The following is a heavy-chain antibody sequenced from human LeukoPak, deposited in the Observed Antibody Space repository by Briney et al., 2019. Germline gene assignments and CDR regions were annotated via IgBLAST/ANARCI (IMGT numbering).Heavy chain of an antibody. CDR1: GGSIIVHY. V-gene: IGHV4-59*11. CDR3: ARFGVDYDMDV. D-gene: IGHD3-16*01. CDR2: IHYTGKP. J-gene: IGHJ6*02. Sequence: SETLSLTCRVSGGSIIVHYWTWIRQPPGKGLEWIGQIHYTGKPDYNPSLKSRITISVDTSKNQVSLQVSSVTAADSAIYYCARFGVDYDMDVWGQGTTVTVFS.